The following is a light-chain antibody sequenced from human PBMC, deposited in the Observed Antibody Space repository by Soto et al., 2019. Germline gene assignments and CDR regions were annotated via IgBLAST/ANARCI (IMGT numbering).Light chain of an antibody. J-gene: IGLJ3*02. V-gene: IGLV2-11*01. CDR1: SSDVGSYNY. CDR2: DVT. Sequence: QSALTQPRSVSGSPGESVTISCTGSSSDVGSYNYVSWYQQYPGKAPKVMISDVTDRPSEVPDRFSGSKSGNTASLTISGLQAEDEAEYFCCSYSGSDTLLFGGGTKLTVL. CDR3: CSYSGSDTLL.